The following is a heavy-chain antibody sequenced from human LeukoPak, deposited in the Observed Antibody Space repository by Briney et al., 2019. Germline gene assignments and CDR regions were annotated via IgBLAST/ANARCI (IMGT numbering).Heavy chain of an antibody. CDR2: IKQDGSEK. Sequence: GGSLRLSCAASGFTFSDYWMTWVRQAPGRGLEWVANIKQDGSEKDYVDSVKGRFTISRDNAKNSLYLQMDSLRVEDTAVYFCARKGGYSSGYYYWGQGTLVTVSS. V-gene: IGHV3-7*01. CDR3: ARKGGYSSGYYY. J-gene: IGHJ4*02. CDR1: GFTFSDYW. D-gene: IGHD3-22*01.